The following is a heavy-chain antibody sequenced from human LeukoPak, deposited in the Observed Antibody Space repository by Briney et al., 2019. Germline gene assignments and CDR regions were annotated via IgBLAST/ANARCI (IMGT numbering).Heavy chain of an antibody. CDR2: INPNSGGT. D-gene: IGHD3-16*01. J-gene: IGHJ4*02. V-gene: IGHV1-2*02. CDR1: GYTFTGYY. CDR3: ARGAAYFFSNPIDY. Sequence: ASVKVSCKASGYTFTGYYIHWVRQAPGQGLEWMGWINPNSGGTNYPQKFQGRVTMTRDTSISTAYMELSRLRSDDTAVYYCARGAAYFFSNPIDYWGQGTLVPVSS.